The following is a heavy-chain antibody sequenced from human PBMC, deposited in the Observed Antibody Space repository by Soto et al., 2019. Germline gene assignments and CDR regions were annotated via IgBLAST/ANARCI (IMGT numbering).Heavy chain of an antibody. CDR3: EASSHSDY. V-gene: IGHV3-33*01. CDR1: GVTFISYG. J-gene: IGHJ4*02. Sequence: LRDSCGSSGVTFISYGMHRFRQAPGKGLEWVASIRLGGGNTYYADSVKGRFTISRDNSKNTVDLQMNSLRAEDTAVYYCEASSHSDYSGQGTLVTVSS. D-gene: IGHD2-2*01. CDR2: IRLGGGNT.